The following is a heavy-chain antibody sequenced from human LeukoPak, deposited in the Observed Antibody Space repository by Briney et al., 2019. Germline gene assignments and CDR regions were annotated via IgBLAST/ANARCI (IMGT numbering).Heavy chain of an antibody. CDR2: IDHSVST. Sequence: SETLSLTCAVSGYSISSGYYWGWIRQPPGKGLEWIATIDHSVSTSYNPSLKSRVIISVDTSKNQFSLQLSSVTAADTAVYYCASSTIQLWLGHYYYMDVWGKGTTVTVSS. V-gene: IGHV4-38-2*01. J-gene: IGHJ6*03. D-gene: IGHD5-18*01. CDR1: GYSISSGYY. CDR3: ASSTIQLWLGHYYYMDV.